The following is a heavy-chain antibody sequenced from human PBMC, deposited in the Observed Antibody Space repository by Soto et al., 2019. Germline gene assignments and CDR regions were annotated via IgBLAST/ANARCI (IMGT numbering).Heavy chain of an antibody. Sequence: GGSLRLSCAASGFTFSSYAMSWVRQAPGKGLEWVSAISGSGGSTYYADSVKGRFTISRDNSKNTLYLQMNSLRAEDTAVYYCAEEGYSSSIRGAFDSWGQGTMVTVSS. V-gene: IGHV3-23*01. D-gene: IGHD6-13*01. CDR1: GFTFSSYA. J-gene: IGHJ3*02. CDR2: ISGSGGST. CDR3: AEEGYSSSIRGAFDS.